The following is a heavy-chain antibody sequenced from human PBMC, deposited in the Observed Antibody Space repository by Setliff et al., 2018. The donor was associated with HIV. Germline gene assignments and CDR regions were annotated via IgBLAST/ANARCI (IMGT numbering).Heavy chain of an antibody. CDR1: GGSISSGGYY. Sequence: PSETLSLTCTVSGGSISSGGYYWSWIRQHPGKGLEWIGYIYYSGSTYYNPSLKSRVTISVDTSKNQFSLKLSSVTAADTAVYYCARETVVTPAGHYYYRDVWGKGTTVTVSS. CDR3: ARETVVTPAGHYYYRDV. V-gene: IGHV4-31*03. J-gene: IGHJ6*03. D-gene: IGHD2-21*02. CDR2: IYYSGST.